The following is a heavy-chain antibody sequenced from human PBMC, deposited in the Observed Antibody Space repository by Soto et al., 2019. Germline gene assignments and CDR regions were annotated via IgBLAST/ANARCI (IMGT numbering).Heavy chain of an antibody. CDR3: ARDSGGSSWYKSARRFDP. D-gene: IGHD6-13*01. J-gene: IGHJ5*02. CDR1: GYTFTSYD. Sequence: GASVKVSCKASGYTFTSYDINWVRQATAQGLEWMGWMNPNSGNTGYAQKFQGRVTMTRNTSISTAYMELSSLRSEDTAVYYCARDSGGSSWYKSARRFDPWGQGTLVTVSS. V-gene: IGHV1-8*01. CDR2: MNPNSGNT.